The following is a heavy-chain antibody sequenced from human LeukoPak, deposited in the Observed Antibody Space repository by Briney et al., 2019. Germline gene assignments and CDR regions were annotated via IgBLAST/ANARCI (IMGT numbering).Heavy chain of an antibody. D-gene: IGHD2-2*03. CDR3: ARHHGSSPKAFDI. CDR1: GYSFTGYW. J-gene: IGHJ3*02. CDR2: IYPGDSDT. V-gene: IGHV5-51*01. Sequence: GESLKISCKGSGYSFTGYWIGWVRQMPGKGLEWMGIIYPGDSDTRYSPSFQGQVTISADKSITTAYLQWSSLKASDTAMYYCARHHGSSPKAFDIWGQGTMVTVSS.